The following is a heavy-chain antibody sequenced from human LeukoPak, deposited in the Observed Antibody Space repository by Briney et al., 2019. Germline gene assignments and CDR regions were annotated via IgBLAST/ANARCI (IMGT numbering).Heavy chain of an antibody. Sequence: GGSLRLSCAASGFTFSSYAMSWVRQAPGKGLEWVSAISGSGGSTYYADSVRGRFTISRDNSKNTLYLQMNSLRAEDTAVYYCAKAYDSSGYYRLRTNHYFDYWGQGTLVTVSS. CDR1: GFTFSSYA. D-gene: IGHD3-22*01. V-gene: IGHV3-23*01. J-gene: IGHJ4*02. CDR3: AKAYDSSGYYRLRTNHYFDY. CDR2: ISGSGGST.